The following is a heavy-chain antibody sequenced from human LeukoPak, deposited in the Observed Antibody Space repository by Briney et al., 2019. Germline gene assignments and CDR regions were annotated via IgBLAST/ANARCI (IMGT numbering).Heavy chain of an antibody. Sequence: SGPTLVKPTQTLTLACTFSGFSLSTSGVGVGWIRQPPGKALEWLALIYWDDDKRYSPSLKSRLTITKDTSKNQVVLTMTNMDPVDTATYYCAHSGPLGYYSSTSCYLWDPWGQGTLATVSS. CDR1: GFSLSTSGVG. CDR2: IYWDDDK. D-gene: IGHD2-2*01. V-gene: IGHV2-5*02. J-gene: IGHJ5*02. CDR3: AHSGPLGYYSSTSCYLWDP.